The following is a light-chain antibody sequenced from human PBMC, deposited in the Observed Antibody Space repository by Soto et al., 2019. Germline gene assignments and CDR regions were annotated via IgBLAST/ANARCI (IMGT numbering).Light chain of an antibody. CDR3: QQYGTSPMYT. CDR1: QSVSSSN. Sequence: EIVLTQSPGTLSSSPGERVTLSCRASQSVSSSNLAWYQQKPGQAPRLLIYGASYRATGIPDRFSGSGSGTDFTLTISRLEPEDFAVYYCQQYGTSPMYTFGQGTKLEIK. V-gene: IGKV3-20*01. J-gene: IGKJ2*01. CDR2: GAS.